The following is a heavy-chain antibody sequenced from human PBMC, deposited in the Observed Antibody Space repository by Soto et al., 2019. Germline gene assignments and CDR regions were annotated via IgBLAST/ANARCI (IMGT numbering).Heavy chain of an antibody. CDR1: GGTFSSYA. J-gene: IGHJ4*02. CDR2: IIPTFGTA. D-gene: IGHD2-8*01. CDR3: ASTYCTNGVCYSAYSSSWYFDY. V-gene: IGHV1-69*06. Sequence: SVKVSCKASGGTFSSYAISWVRQAPGQGLEWMGGIIPTFGTANYAQKFQGRVTITADKSTSTAYMELSSLRSEDTAVYYCASTYCTNGVCYSAYSSSWYFDYWGQGTLVTVSS.